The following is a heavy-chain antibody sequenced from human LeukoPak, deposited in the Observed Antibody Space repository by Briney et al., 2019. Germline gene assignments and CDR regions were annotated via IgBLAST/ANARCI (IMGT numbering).Heavy chain of an antibody. D-gene: IGHD1-26*01. J-gene: IGHJ3*02. CDR1: GYSISSGYY. Sequence: SETLSLTCTVSGYSISSGYYWGWIRQPPGKGLEWIGSIYHSGSTYYNPSLKSRVTISVDTSKNQFSLKLGSVTAADTAVYYCAETSYYRDAFDIWGQGTMVTVSS. CDR3: AETSYYRDAFDI. V-gene: IGHV4-38-2*02. CDR2: IYHSGST.